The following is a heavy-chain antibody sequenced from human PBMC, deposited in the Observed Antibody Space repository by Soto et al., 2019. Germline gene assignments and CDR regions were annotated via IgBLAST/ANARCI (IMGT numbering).Heavy chain of an antibody. V-gene: IGHV4-31*03. CDR1: GGPISSVGNN. Sequence: SVTCIVPGGPISSVGNNGSWFLKNPGKGLEWIGYIYYSGSTYYNPSLKSRVTISVDTSKNQFSLKLSSVTAADTAVYYCARPRYDSSGYYFIDYWGQGTLVTVSS. CDR2: IYYSGST. CDR3: ARPRYDSSGYYFIDY. J-gene: IGHJ4*02. D-gene: IGHD3-22*01.